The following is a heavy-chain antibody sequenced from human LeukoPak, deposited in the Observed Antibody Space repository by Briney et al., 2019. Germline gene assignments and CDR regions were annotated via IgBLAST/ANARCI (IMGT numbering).Heavy chain of an antibody. D-gene: IGHD6-19*01. CDR1: GYTFTSYD. CDR3: ARSYSSGWYYYYGMDV. J-gene: IGHJ6*02. CDR2: MNPNSGNT. Sequence: ASVKVSCKASGYTFTSYDINWVRQATGQGLEWMGWMNPNSGNTGYAQKLQGRVTMTTDTSTSTAYMELRSPRSDDTAVYYCARSYSSGWYYYYGMDVWGQGTTVTVSS. V-gene: IGHV1-8*01.